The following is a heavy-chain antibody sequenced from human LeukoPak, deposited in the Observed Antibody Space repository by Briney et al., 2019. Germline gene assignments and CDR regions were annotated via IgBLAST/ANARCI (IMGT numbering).Heavy chain of an antibody. CDR2: INHSGST. Sequence: SETLSLTCAVYGGSFSGYYWSWIRQPPGKGLEWIGEINHSGSTNYNPSLKSRVAISVDTSKNQSSLKLSSVTAADTAVYYCARDTTYYYGSGSYGAFDIWGQGTMVTVSS. V-gene: IGHV4-34*01. D-gene: IGHD3-10*01. J-gene: IGHJ3*02. CDR3: ARDTTYYYGSGSYGAFDI. CDR1: GGSFSGYY.